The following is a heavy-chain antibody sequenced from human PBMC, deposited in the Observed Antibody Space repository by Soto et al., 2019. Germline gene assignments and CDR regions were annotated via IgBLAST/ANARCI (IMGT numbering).Heavy chain of an antibody. CDR3: AAGGVYAIPDYYYYYVMDV. CDR1: GYTFTGYY. D-gene: IGHD2-8*01. J-gene: IGHJ6*02. V-gene: IGHV1-2*02. CDR2: INPNSGGT. Sequence: ASVKVSCKASGYTFTGYYIHWVRQAPGQGLEWMGWINPNSGGTNYAQKFQGRVTMTRDTSISTAYMELSRLRSDDTAVYYCAAGGVYAIPDYYYYYVMDVWGQGTTVTV.